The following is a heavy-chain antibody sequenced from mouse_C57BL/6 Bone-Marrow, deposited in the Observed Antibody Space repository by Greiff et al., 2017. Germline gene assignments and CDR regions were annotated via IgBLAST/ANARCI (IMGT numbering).Heavy chain of an antibody. CDR2: IHPTSGST. Sequence: VQLQQSGAELVKPGASVKLSCKASGYTFTSYWMHWVKQRPGQGLEWIGMIHPTSGSTNYNEKFKSKATLTVDKSSSTAYMQLSSLTSEDSAVYYCARGYYGSSPDYWGQGTTLTVSS. J-gene: IGHJ2*01. CDR3: ARGYYGSSPDY. V-gene: IGHV1-64*01. D-gene: IGHD1-1*01. CDR1: GYTFTSYW.